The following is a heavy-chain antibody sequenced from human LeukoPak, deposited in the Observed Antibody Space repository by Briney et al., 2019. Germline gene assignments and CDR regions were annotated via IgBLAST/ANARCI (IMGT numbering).Heavy chain of an antibody. CDR2: IRYDGNNK. D-gene: IGHD5-18*01. CDR1: GFTFSNYG. V-gene: IGHV3-30*02. CDR3: ATYRQVLLPFES. J-gene: IGHJ4*02. Sequence: PGGSLRLSCGASGFTFSNYGMLWVRQAPGKGLDWVSFIRYDGNNKIYADSVKGRFTISRYNSKSTLSLQMNSLRVEDTAIYYCATYRQVLLPFESWGQGTLVTVSS.